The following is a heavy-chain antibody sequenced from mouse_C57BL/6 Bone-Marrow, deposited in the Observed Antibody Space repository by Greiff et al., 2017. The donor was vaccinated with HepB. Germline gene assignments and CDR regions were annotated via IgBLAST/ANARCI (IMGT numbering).Heavy chain of an antibody. J-gene: IGHJ4*01. CDR1: GYTFTSYG. Sequence: VQLQQSGAELARPGASVKLSCKASGYTFTSYGIRWVKQRPGQGLEWIGKIYPRSGNTYYNEKFKGKATLTADKSSSTAYMELRSLTSEDSAVYFCASMITPYYYAMDYWGQGTSVTVSS. CDR2: IYPRSGNT. CDR3: ASMITPYYYAMDY. V-gene: IGHV1-81*01. D-gene: IGHD2-4*01.